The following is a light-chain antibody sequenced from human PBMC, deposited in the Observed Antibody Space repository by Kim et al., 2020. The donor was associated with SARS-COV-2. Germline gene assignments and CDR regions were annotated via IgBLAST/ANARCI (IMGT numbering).Light chain of an antibody. Sequence: APGARATLSCRTSQSVSSNLAWYQQKPGQAPRLLIYDASTRATGIPARFSGSGSGTEFTLTISSLQSEDFAVYYCQQYTMWPPGTFGQGTKVDIK. CDR1: QSVSSN. J-gene: IGKJ1*01. CDR3: QQYTMWPPGT. CDR2: DAS. V-gene: IGKV3-15*01.